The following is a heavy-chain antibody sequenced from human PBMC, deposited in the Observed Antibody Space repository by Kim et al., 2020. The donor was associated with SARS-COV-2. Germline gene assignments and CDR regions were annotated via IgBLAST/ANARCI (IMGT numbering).Heavy chain of an antibody. Sequence: GSLRLSCAASGFTFSSYSMNWVRQAPGKGLEWVSSISSSSSYIYYADSVKGRFTISRDNAKNSLYLQMNSLRAEDTAVYYCAREISTDIVVVPAAEPGIAVAGHFDYWGQGTLVTVSS. D-gene: IGHD2-2*01. CDR3: AREISTDIVVVPAAEPGIAVAGHFDY. CDR2: ISSSSSYI. V-gene: IGHV3-21*01. CDR1: GFTFSSYS. J-gene: IGHJ4*02.